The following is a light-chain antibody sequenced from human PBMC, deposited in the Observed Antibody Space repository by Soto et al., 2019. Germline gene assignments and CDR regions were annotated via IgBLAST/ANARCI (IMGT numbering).Light chain of an antibody. CDR2: VTS. V-gene: IGKV3-15*01. Sequence: IVLTQSPATVSVSPRERATLSCRASQSLMGDVPWYQQKPRHAPSVLIYVTSTRATGIRATSSGSGSGTDFALTISRLQSEDFAVYYCQPYNNWPAIFGPGTKV. J-gene: IGKJ1*01. CDR1: QSLMGD. CDR3: QPYNNWPAI.